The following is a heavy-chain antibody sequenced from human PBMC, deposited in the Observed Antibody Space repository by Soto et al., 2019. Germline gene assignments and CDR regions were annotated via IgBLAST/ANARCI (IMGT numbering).Heavy chain of an antibody. Sequence: SAPTPGNHTQTVTQACSFSGFSLSTNGMGVGWIRQPPGKALEWLALIYWDDDKRYSPSLKSRLTITKDTSKNQVVLTMTNMEPVDTATYYCALRQDGDNLAGAYNWFDPWGHGTLVTVSS. D-gene: IGHD3-10*01. V-gene: IGHV2-5*02. CDR3: ALRQDGDNLAGAYNWFDP. CDR2: IYWDDDK. J-gene: IGHJ5*02. CDR1: GFSLSTNGMG.